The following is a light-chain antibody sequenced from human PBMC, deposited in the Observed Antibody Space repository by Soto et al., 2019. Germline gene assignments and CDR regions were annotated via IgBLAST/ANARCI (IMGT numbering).Light chain of an antibody. J-gene: IGKJ5*01. CDR3: QQYNIWPPIT. CDR1: QSVTTN. Sequence: EIVMTQSPATLSVSPGDRVTLSCRASQSVTTNLAWYQQKPGQAPRLLIYGASTRAPRIPARFSGSVSVTEFTLTISSLQSEDFAVYYCQQYNIWPPITFGQGTRLEIK. V-gene: IGKV3-15*01. CDR2: GAS.